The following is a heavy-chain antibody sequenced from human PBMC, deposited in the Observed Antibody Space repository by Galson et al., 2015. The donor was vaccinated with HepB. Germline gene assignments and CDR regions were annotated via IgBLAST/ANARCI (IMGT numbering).Heavy chain of an antibody. CDR2: IIPIFDTA. CDR3: AKDSIAMPGRGVTYYFDY. Sequence: SVKVSCKASGGSFNSYAVSWVRQAPGQGLEWMGGIIPIFDTANYAQKFQGRVKITADESTSTTYMELSGLRSEDTAVHYCAKDSIAMPGRGVTYYFDYWGQGTLVTVSS. CDR1: GGSFNSYA. J-gene: IGHJ4*02. D-gene: IGHD6-19*01. V-gene: IGHV1-69*13.